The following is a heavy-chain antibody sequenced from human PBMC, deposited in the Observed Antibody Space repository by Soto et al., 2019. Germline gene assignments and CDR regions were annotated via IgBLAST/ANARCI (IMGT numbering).Heavy chain of an antibody. Sequence: QVQLQESGPGLVKPSQTLSLTCTVSGGSISSGGYYGSWIRQHPGRGLEWIGYIYYSGSTYYNPSLKSRVTISVDTSKNQFSLKLSSVTAADTAVYYCARSLGEGSGSYYLYSWGQGTLVTVSS. CDR3: ARSLGEGSGSYYLYS. CDR2: IYYSGST. CDR1: GGSISSGGYY. V-gene: IGHV4-31*03. J-gene: IGHJ4*02. D-gene: IGHD3-10*01.